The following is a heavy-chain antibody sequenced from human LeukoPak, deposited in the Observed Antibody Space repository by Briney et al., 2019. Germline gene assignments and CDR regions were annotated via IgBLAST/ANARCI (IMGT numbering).Heavy chain of an antibody. CDR1: GGSISSSSYY. CDR3: AREPAGIVVVPAAIGGGFDY. J-gene: IGHJ4*02. D-gene: IGHD2-2*01. CDR2: IYYSGST. V-gene: IGHV4-39*02. Sequence: SETLSLTCTVSGGSISSSSYYWGWIRQPPAKGLEWIGSIYYSGSTYYNPSLKSRVTISVDTSKNQFSLKLSSVTAADTAVYCCAREPAGIVVVPAAIGGGFDYWAREPWSPSPQ.